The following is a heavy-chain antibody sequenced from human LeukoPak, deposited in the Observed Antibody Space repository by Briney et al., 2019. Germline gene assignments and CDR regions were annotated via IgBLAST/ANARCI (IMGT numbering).Heavy chain of an antibody. CDR3: ARRLSSIAAAAANDY. Sequence: GESLKISCKGSGYSFTSYWIAWVRQMPGKGLEWMGIIHPGNSETTYNPSFQGQVTISADKSINTAYLQWNSLKASDTAMYYCARRLSSIAAAAANDYWGQGTLVTVSS. J-gene: IGHJ4*02. V-gene: IGHV5-51*01. CDR2: IHPGNSET. D-gene: IGHD6-13*01. CDR1: GYSFTSYW.